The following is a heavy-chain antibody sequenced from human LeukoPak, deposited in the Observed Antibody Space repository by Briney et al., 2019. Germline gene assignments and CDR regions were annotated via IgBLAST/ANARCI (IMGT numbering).Heavy chain of an antibody. J-gene: IGHJ3*02. CDR1: GYTFTSYY. Sequence: ASVKVSCKASGYTFTSYYMHWVRQAPGQGLEWMGIINPSGGSTGYAQKFQGRATMTRDTSTSTVYMDLSSLRSEDTAVYYCAKPRRMGGDVDDAFDIWGQGTMVTVSS. CDR2: INPSGGST. D-gene: IGHD1-26*01. V-gene: IGHV1-46*01. CDR3: AKPRRMGGDVDDAFDI.